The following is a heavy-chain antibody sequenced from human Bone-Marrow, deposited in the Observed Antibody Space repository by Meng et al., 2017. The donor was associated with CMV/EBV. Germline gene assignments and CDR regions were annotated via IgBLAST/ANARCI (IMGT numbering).Heavy chain of an antibody. CDR2: IIPIFGTA. CDR1: GGTFSSYA. CDR3: ARGGSEVVPAAIGYYGMDV. Sequence: SAMVSCKASGGTFSSYAISWVRQAPGQGLEWMGGIIPIFGTANYAQKFQGRVTITTDESTSTAYMELSSLRSEDTAVYYCARGGSEVVPAAIGYYGMDVWGQGTTVPVSS. V-gene: IGHV1-69*05. D-gene: IGHD2-2*02. J-gene: IGHJ6*02.